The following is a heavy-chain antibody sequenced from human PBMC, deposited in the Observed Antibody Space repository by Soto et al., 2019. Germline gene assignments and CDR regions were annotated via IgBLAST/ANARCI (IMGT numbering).Heavy chain of an antibody. Sequence: QTLTLTCTFSGFSLRTSGVGVAWIRQPPGEALEWLALIYWDDDKRYSPSLMSRLTITKDTSKNQVVLTMTNMDPVDTATYYCAHRMGVNYFGFWGQGTLVTVSS. CDR3: AHRMGVNYFGF. J-gene: IGHJ4*02. D-gene: IGHD2-8*01. CDR1: GFSLRTSGVG. V-gene: IGHV2-5*02. CDR2: IYWDDDK.